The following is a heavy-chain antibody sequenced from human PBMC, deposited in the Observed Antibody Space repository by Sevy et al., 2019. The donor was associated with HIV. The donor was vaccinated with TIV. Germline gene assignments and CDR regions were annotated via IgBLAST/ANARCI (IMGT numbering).Heavy chain of an antibody. V-gene: IGHV3-9*01. CDR1: GFDVHDHA. D-gene: IGHD2-21*02. CDR2: ISWNRGNI. J-gene: IGHJ6*02. CDR3: AKDIRRGCDGINCYSYYYYFYGLDG. Sequence: GGSMRLSCVAFGFDVHDHALHCVRKAPGKGLEWVAGISWNRGNIGCGDCLKGRFTNSRDNAKQSIYLQMNNLGADDTDVYFCAKDIRRGCDGINCYSYYYYFYGLDGCGHETTVTVSS.